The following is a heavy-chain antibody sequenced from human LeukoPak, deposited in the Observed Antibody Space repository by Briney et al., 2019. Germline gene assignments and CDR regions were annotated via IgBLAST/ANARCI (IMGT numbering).Heavy chain of an antibody. J-gene: IGHJ4*02. Sequence: SETLSLTCTVSGGSISSYYWSWIRQPPGKGLEWIGYIYYSGSTNYNPSLKSRVTISVDTSKNQFSLKLSPVTAADTAVYYCAREAEDGYNSFFDYWGQGTLVTVSS. CDR2: IYYSGST. D-gene: IGHD5-24*01. CDR3: AREAEDGYNSFFDY. V-gene: IGHV4-59*01. CDR1: GGSISSYY.